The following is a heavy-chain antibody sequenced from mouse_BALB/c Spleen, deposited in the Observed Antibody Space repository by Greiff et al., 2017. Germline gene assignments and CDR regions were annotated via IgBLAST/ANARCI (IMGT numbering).Heavy chain of an antibody. J-gene: IGHJ2*01. CDR2: ISSGGST. Sequence: DVHLVESGGGLVKPGGSLKLSCAASGFTFSSYAMSWVRQTPEKRLEWVASISSGGSTYYPDSVKGRFTISRDNARNILYLQMSSLRSEDTAMYYCARGRERGYFDYWGQGTTLTVSS. CDR3: ARGRERGYFDY. CDR1: GFTFSSYA. V-gene: IGHV5-6-5*01.